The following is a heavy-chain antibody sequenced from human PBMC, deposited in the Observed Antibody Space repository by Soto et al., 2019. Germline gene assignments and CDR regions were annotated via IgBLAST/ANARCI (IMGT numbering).Heavy chain of an antibody. CDR2: ISWNSGSI. J-gene: IGHJ4*02. CDR3: AKGYYYDSSGYYDY. V-gene: IGHV3-9*01. CDR1: GFTFDDYA. Sequence: GGSLRLSCAASGFTFDDYAMHWVRQAPGKGLEWVSGISWNSGSIGYADSVKGRFTISRDNAKNSLYLQMNSLRAEDTALYYCAKGYYYDSSGYYDYWGQGTLVTVSS. D-gene: IGHD3-22*01.